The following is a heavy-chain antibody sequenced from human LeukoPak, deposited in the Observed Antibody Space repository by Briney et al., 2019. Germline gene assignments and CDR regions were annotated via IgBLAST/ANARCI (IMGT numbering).Heavy chain of an antibody. CDR2: IYTSGST. D-gene: IGHD6-13*01. J-gene: IGHJ5*02. CDR1: GGSISSYY. Sequence: PSETLSLTCTVSGGSISSYYWSWIRQPAGKGLEWIGRIYTSGSTNYNPSLKSRVTMSVDTSKNQFSLNLSSVAAADTAVYYCARDSPIAAAGGWFDPWGQGTLVTVSS. CDR3: ARDSPIAAAGGWFDP. V-gene: IGHV4-4*07.